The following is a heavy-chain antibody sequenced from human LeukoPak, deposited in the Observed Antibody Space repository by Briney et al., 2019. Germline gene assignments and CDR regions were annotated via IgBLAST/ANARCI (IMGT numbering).Heavy chain of an antibody. CDR3: ARGVTTVTRNPRNWFDP. J-gene: IGHJ5*02. Sequence: SETLSLTCTVSGGSISRSSRYWGWIRQPPGKGLEWIGSIFYSGNTYDNPSLKSRVTISVDTSKNQFSLKLSSVTAADTAVYYCARGVTTVTRNPRNWFDPWGQGTLVTVSS. D-gene: IGHD4-17*01. CDR2: IFYSGNT. CDR1: GGSISRSSRY. V-gene: IGHV4-39*07.